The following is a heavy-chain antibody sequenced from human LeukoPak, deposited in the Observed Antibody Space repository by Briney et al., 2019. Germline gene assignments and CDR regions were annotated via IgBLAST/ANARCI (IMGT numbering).Heavy chain of an antibody. CDR1: GGSISSYY. J-gene: IGHJ4*02. V-gene: IGHV4-38-2*02. Sequence: SETLSLTCTVSGGSISSYYWGWIRQPPGKGLEWIGSIYHSGSTYYNPSLKSRVTVSLDTSKNQFSLKLSSVTAADTAVYYCAREPGIVDYWGQGTLVTVSS. D-gene: IGHD1-14*01. CDR2: IYHSGST. CDR3: AREPGIVDY.